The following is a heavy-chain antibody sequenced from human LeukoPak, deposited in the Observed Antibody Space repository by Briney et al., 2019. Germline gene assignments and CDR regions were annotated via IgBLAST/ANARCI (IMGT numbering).Heavy chain of an antibody. J-gene: IGHJ6*03. Sequence: PSETLSLTCTVSGGSISSSSYYWGWIRQPPGKGLEWIGSIYYSGSTYYNPSLKSRVTMSVDTSKNQFSLKLSSVTAADTAVYYCARESTASATVAGILYYYYYYMDVWGKGTTVTISS. CDR3: ARESTASATVAGILYYYYYYMDV. CDR2: IYYSGST. CDR1: GGSISSSSYY. V-gene: IGHV4-39*07. D-gene: IGHD6-19*01.